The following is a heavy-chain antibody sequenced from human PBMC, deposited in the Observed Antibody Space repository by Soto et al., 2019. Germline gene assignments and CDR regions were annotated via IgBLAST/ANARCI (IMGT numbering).Heavy chain of an antibody. CDR1: GYTFTGYY. V-gene: IGHV1-2*04. J-gene: IGHJ4*02. Sequence: ASVKVSCKASGYTFTGYYMHWVRQAPGQGLEWMGWINPNSGGTNYAQKFQGWVTMTRDTSISTAYMELSRLRSDDTAVYYCARESEDLTSNFDYWGQGTLVTVSS. CDR2: INPNSGGT. CDR3: ARESEDLTSNFDY.